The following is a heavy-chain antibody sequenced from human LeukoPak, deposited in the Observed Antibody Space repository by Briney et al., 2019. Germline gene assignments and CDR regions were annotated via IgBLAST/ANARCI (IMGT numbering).Heavy chain of an antibody. V-gene: IGHV3-33*08. CDR1: GFTFSSYG. CDR3: ARGDCSGGSCYGMWDY. Sequence: QPGGSLRLSCAASGFTFSSYGMHGVRQAPGRGLEWVAVISYDGSNKYYADSVKGRFTISRDNAKNSLYLQMNSLRAEDTAVYYCARGDCSGGSCYGMWDYWGQGTLVTVSS. J-gene: IGHJ4*02. D-gene: IGHD2-15*01. CDR2: ISYDGSNK.